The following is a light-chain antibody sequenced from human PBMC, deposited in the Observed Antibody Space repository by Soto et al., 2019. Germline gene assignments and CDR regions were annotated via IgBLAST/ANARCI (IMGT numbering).Light chain of an antibody. CDR1: QSVSSNY. Sequence: EIVLTQSPGTLSLSPGERATLSCRASQSVSSNYIAWYQQNPGQAPRLLIYGASTRATGIPDRFSGSGYGTDFTLAISRLEPVDFAVYFCQQYGRSPPFAVGQGTKVEIK. J-gene: IGKJ2*01. CDR3: QQYGRSPPFA. V-gene: IGKV3-20*01. CDR2: GAS.